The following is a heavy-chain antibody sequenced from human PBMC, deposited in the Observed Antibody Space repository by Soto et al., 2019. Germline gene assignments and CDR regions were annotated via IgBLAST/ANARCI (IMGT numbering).Heavy chain of an antibody. CDR1: GFSLSTSGVG. CDR3: AHSDYVWGSYRYTVFDY. CDR2: IYWNDDK. Sequence: QITLKESGPPLVKPTQTLTLTCTFSGFSLSTSGVGVGWIRQPPGKALEWLALIYWNDDKRYSPSLKSRLTITKDTSKNQVVLTMTNMDPVDTATYYCAHSDYVWGSYRYTVFDYWGQGTLVTVSS. J-gene: IGHJ4*02. D-gene: IGHD3-16*02. V-gene: IGHV2-5*01.